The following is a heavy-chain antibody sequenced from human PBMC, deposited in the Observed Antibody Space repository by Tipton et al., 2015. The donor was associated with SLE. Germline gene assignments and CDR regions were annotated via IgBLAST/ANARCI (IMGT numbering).Heavy chain of an antibody. CDR2: IIPIFGTA. J-gene: IGHJ4*02. D-gene: IGHD4-23*01. CDR1: GGIFSNFA. CDR3: AREGMSTVVNPCDY. V-gene: IGHV1-69*05. Sequence: QLVQPGPEVKKPGSSVKVSCKASGGIFSNFAISWVRQAPGQGLEWMGGIIPIFGTAKYAQKFQGRVTITTDESTTTAYMELSSLRSDDTAVYYCAREGMSTVVNPCDYLGQGTLVTVAS.